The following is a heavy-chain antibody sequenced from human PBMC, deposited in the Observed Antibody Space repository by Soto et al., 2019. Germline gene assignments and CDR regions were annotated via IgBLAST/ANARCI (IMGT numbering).Heavy chain of an antibody. V-gene: IGHV4-34*01. CDR1: GGSFSGYY. Sequence: SETLSLTCAVYGGSFSGYYWSWIRQPPGKGLEWIGEINHSGSTNYNPSLKSRVTISVDTSKNQLSLKLSSVTAADTAVYYCERGRGNRRGSGYYVKPEGYFDYWGQGTLVTVSS. CDR2: INHSGST. CDR3: ERGRGNRRGSGYYVKPEGYFDY. J-gene: IGHJ4*02. D-gene: IGHD3-22*01.